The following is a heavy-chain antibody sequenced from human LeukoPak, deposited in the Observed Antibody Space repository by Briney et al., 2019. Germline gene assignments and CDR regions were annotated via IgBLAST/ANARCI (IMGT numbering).Heavy chain of an antibody. V-gene: IGHV3-21*01. CDR3: ARDGKGYAYGY. CDR1: GFTFISYT. D-gene: IGHD3-16*01. Sequence: PGGCLRLSCAASGFTFISYTMNWVRQAPGRGLEWVSSISSSSDYKFYADSVKGRFTISRDNAKNSLYLQMNSLRAEDTAVYYCARDGKGYAYGYWGHGTLVTVSS. J-gene: IGHJ4*01. CDR2: ISSSSDYK.